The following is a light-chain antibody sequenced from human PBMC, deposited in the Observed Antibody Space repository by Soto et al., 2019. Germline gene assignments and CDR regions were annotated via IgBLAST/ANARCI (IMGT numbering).Light chain of an antibody. CDR2: DAS. CDR3: QQYSSNFYT. CDR1: QSISSY. V-gene: IGKV1-5*01. Sequence: DIQMTQSPSTLSASVGDRVTITCRASQSISSYLAWYQQKPGKAPEVLIYDASTLESGVSSRFSGSGSGTKFTLTISNLQPDDFATYFCQQYSSNFYTVGQGTKVDIK. J-gene: IGKJ2*01.